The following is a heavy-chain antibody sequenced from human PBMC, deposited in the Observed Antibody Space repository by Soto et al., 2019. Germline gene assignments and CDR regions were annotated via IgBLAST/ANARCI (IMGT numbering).Heavy chain of an antibody. Sequence: ASVKVSFKASGGTFSSYAISWVRQAPGQGLEWMGGIIPIFGTANYAQKFQGRVTITADESTSTAYMELSSLRSEDTAVYYCARSELSLNYYFDYWGQGTLVTVSS. CDR2: IIPIFGTA. J-gene: IGHJ4*02. CDR1: GGTFSSYA. V-gene: IGHV1-69*13. D-gene: IGHD1-26*01. CDR3: ARSELSLNYYFDY.